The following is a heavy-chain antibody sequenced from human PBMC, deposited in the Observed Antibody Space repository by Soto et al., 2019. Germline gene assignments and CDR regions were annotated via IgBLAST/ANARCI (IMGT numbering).Heavy chain of an antibody. V-gene: IGHV4-59*01. Sequence: PSETLSLTCAVSCGSFSSYYWTWIRQPPGKGLEWIGYIYYNENTKYNPSLKSRVTISVDTSKNQFSLKVNSVTAADTAVYYCARGHSGGRRGWFDPWGQGTLVTVSS. J-gene: IGHJ5*02. CDR3: ARGHSGGRRGWFDP. CDR2: IYYNENT. CDR1: CGSFSSYY. D-gene: IGHD6-25*01.